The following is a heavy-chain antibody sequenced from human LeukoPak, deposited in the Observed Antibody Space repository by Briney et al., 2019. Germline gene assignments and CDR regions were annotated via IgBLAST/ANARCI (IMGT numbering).Heavy chain of an antibody. D-gene: IGHD2/OR15-2a*01. V-gene: IGHV3-7*01. Sequence: GGSVRLSCVASGFTFSNYWMNWVRQAPGRGLEGVAYIKQDGGEKLYVDSVKGRFTVSRDNTRNSLYLELNSLRDEDTALYYCARGYGLSCASTTCAGAFDIWGQGTMVTVSS. CDR3: ARGYGLSCASTTCAGAFDI. CDR2: IKQDGGEK. J-gene: IGHJ3*02. CDR1: GFTFSNYW.